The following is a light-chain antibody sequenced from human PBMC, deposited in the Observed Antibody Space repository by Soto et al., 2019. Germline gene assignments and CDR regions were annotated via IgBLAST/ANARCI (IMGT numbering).Light chain of an antibody. CDR2: AAS. J-gene: IGKJ5*01. CDR3: QKYNSAPIA. CDR1: QGSSNY. Sequence: DIQMTQSPASLSASVGDRVTITCRASQGSSNYLAWYQQRPGKVPKVLIYAASTLQSGVPSRYSDSGSGTDFTLTISTLQPEVIATCYGQKYNSAPIAFGQGTRLVI. V-gene: IGKV1-27*01.